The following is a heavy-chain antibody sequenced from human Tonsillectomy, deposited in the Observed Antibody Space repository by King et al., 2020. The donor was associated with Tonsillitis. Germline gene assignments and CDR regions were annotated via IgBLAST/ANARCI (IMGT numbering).Heavy chain of an antibody. CDR3: ARGREYTYAQGFDS. V-gene: IGHV3-48*02. CDR1: GFTFSTYT. J-gene: IGHJ5*01. D-gene: IGHD5-12*01. Sequence: VQLVQSGGGLVQPGGSLRLSCAASGFTFSTYTMNWVRQAPGKGLEWISYINSASAHIYYADSVRGRFTISRDNAKNSLFLQMNSLRDEDTAVYYCARGREYTYAQGFDSGGQGTLVTVSS. CDR2: INSASAHI.